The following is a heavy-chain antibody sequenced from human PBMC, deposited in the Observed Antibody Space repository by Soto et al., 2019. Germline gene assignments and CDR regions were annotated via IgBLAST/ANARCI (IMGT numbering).Heavy chain of an antibody. CDR2: IYYSGST. D-gene: IGHD3-22*01. J-gene: IGHJ5*01. CDR1: GGSVSSGSYY. Sequence: PSETLSLTCTVSGGSVSSGSYYWSWIRQPPGKGLEWIGYIYYSGSTNYNPSLKSRVTMSVDRSINQFSLKLSSVTAADTAVYYCARDGFNYYDSSGYYRLFDSWGQGTLVTVSS. V-gene: IGHV4-61*01. CDR3: ARDGFNYYDSSGYYRLFDS.